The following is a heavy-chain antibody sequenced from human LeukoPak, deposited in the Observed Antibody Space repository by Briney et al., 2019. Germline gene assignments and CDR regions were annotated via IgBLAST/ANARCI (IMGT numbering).Heavy chain of an antibody. CDR3: ATIYGDFSDFDS. CDR1: GGSFSGSY. CDR2: VTHDGRI. D-gene: IGHD4-17*01. V-gene: IGHV4-34*01. Sequence: SEALSLTCAVYGGSFSGSYWNWIRQSPGEGLQWIGEVTHDGRINYNPSLRGRVTMSVDTSMNQFSLRLTSVTAADTAVYYCATIYGDFSDFDSWAQGTLVTVSS. J-gene: IGHJ4*02.